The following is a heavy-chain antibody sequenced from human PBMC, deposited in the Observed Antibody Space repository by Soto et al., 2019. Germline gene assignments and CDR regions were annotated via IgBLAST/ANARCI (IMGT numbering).Heavy chain of an antibody. CDR1: GGSISSYY. V-gene: IGHV4-59*01. CDR2: IYYSGST. Sequence: SETLSLTCTVSGGSISSYYWSWIRQPPGKGLEWIGYIYYSGSTNYNPSLKSRVTISVDTSKNQFSLKLSSVTAADTAVYYCARDLYYYDSSGYMDAWGQGTTVTVSS. D-gene: IGHD3-22*01. CDR3: ARDLYYYDSSGYMDA. J-gene: IGHJ6*02.